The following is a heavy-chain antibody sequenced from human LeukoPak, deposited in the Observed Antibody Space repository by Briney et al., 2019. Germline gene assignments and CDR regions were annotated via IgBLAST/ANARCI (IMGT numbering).Heavy chain of an antibody. CDR2: ISYDGSNK. D-gene: IGHD3-9*01. V-gene: IGHV3-30*03. CDR3: VRSYRDLTGYYNHFDY. Sequence: GGSLRLSCAASGFTFSSYGMHWVRQAPGKGLEWVAVISYDGSNKYYADSVKGRFTISRDNSKNTLYLQMNSLRPEDTAVYYCVRSYRDLTGYYNHFDYWGQGNLVTVSS. CDR1: GFTFSSYG. J-gene: IGHJ4*02.